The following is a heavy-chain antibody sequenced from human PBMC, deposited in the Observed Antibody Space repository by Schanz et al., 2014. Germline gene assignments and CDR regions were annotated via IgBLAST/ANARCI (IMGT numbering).Heavy chain of an antibody. CDR2: FIPILDVG. CDR1: RSTFSSYT. CDR3: ARDLTVDTGYVVHYYYYGMDV. V-gene: IGHV1-69*08. D-gene: IGHD5-12*01. Sequence: QVQLVQSGAEVKKPGSSVKVSCKASRSTFSSYTISWVRQARGQGLEWVGRFIPILDVGNYAQQFQGRVTFTADKSTSTAYMELSSLRYEDTAVYFCARDLTVDTGYVVHYYYYGMDVWGQGTTVNVSS. J-gene: IGHJ6*02.